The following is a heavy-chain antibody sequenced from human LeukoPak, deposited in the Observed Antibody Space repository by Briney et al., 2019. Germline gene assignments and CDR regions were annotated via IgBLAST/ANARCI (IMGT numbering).Heavy chain of an antibody. Sequence: GGSLRLSCAASGFTFSSYSMTWVRQATGKGLEWVSVISSSGGATDYAGSVKGRFTISRDNSKNALYLQMSSLRAEDTAVYYCVKVGSGWSFDYWGQGTLVTVSS. V-gene: IGHV3-23*01. J-gene: IGHJ4*02. CDR2: ISSSGGAT. D-gene: IGHD6-19*01. CDR1: GFTFSSYS. CDR3: VKVGSGWSFDY.